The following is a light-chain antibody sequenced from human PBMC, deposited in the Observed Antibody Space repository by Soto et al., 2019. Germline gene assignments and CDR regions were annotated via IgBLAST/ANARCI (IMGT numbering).Light chain of an antibody. CDR2: RAS. Sequence: EIVLTQSPGTLSLSPGERATLSCRASQSVSSTYLAWYQQKPGQPPRLLIYRASSRATGIPDRFSGSGSGTDFTLTITRLESEDFAVYYCQQYGSSPVTFGQGTRLDIK. CDR1: QSVSSTY. CDR3: QQYGSSPVT. J-gene: IGKJ5*01. V-gene: IGKV3-20*01.